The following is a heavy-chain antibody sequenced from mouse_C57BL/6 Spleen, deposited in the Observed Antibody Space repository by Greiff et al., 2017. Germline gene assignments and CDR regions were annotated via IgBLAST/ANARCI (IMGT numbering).Heavy chain of an antibody. CDR3: TRGGYGSSYYFDY. J-gene: IGHJ2*01. V-gene: IGHV5-9-1*02. CDR2: ISSGGDYI. Sequence: EVKLMESGEGLVKPGGSLKLSCAASGFTFSSYAMSWVRQTPEKRLVWVAYISSGGDYIYYADTVKGRFTISRDNARNTLYLQMSSLKSEDTAMYYCTRGGYGSSYYFDYWGQGTTLTVSS. CDR1: GFTFSSYA. D-gene: IGHD1-1*01.